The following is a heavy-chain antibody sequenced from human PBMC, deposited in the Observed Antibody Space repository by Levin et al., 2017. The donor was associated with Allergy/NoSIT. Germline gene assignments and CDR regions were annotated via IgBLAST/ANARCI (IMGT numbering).Heavy chain of an antibody. J-gene: IGHJ4*02. CDR2: INSGGST. V-gene: IGHV4-38-2*01. D-gene: IGHD2-2*01. CDR1: NYSVNSGYY. CDR3: TRGVDEMGCCSRISCSTTFREL. Sequence: SETLSLTCAVSNYSVNSGYYWGWLRQSPKMRLEWIGNINSGGSTHYRSSLKSRVSISIDASKNQFSLQLTSVTAAATAGYYCTRGVDEMGCCSRISCSTTFRELWGQGILVTVSS.